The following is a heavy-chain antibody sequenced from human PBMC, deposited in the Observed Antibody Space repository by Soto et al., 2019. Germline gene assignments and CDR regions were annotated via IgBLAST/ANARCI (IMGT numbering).Heavy chain of an antibody. D-gene: IGHD1-26*01. Sequence: SVKVSCKASGGTFSSYATSWVRQAPGQGLEWMGGIIPIFGTANYAQKFQGRVTITADESTSTAYMELSSLRSEDTAVYYCARSYVDSGRYYYYYYGMDVWGQGTKVTVSS. CDR3: ARSYVDSGRYYYYYYGMDV. CDR1: GGTFSSYA. J-gene: IGHJ6*02. V-gene: IGHV1-69*13. CDR2: IIPIFGTA.